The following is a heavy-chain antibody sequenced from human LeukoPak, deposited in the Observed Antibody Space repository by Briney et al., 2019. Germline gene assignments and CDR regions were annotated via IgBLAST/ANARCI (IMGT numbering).Heavy chain of an antibody. D-gene: IGHD3-22*01. J-gene: IGHJ1*01. CDR1: GYTFTGYY. CDR2: INPNSGGT. Sequence: ASVKVSCKASGYTFTGYYMHWVRQAPGQGLEWMGWINPNSGGTNYAQKFQGRVTMTRDTSISTAYMELRSLRSDDTAVYYCARSDYYDSSGPVEYFQHWGQGTLVTVSS. CDR3: ARSDYYDSSGPVEYFQH. V-gene: IGHV1-2*02.